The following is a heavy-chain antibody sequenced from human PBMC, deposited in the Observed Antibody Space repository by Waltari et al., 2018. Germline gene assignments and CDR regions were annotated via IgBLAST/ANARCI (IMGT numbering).Heavy chain of an antibody. D-gene: IGHD3-22*01. Sequence: QVRLQESGPGVVKPSKTLSLICTVSGGSITSGGSYWSWIRQHPGKGLEWLGYMYHSGTTYYNPSLKSRVTISVDRSKNQLSLKLRSVTAADTAMYYCARGRYYDTRGYYTDYWGQGTLVTVSS. CDR1: GGSITSGGSY. CDR2: MYHSGTT. CDR3: ARGRYYDTRGYYTDY. V-gene: IGHV4-30-4*01. J-gene: IGHJ4*02.